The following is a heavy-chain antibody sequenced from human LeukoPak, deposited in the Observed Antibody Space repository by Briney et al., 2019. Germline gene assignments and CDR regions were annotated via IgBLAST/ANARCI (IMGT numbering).Heavy chain of an antibody. CDR2: IYPGDSDT. D-gene: IGHD1-26*01. V-gene: IGHV5-51*01. CDR3: ARALVGAATLSY. Sequence: GESLNISCKGSGYSFTTYWIAWVRPMPGKGLEWMGVIYPGDSDTRYSPSFQGQVTLSADKSISTAYLQWSSLKASDTAIYYCARALVGAATLSYWGQGTLVTVSS. CDR1: GYSFTTYW. J-gene: IGHJ4*02.